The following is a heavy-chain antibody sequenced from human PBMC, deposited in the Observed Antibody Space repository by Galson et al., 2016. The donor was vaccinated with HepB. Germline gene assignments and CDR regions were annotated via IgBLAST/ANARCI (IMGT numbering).Heavy chain of an antibody. V-gene: IGHV3-13*01. CDR1: GFTFSSYD. D-gene: IGHD3-10*01. CDR3: ARGGGFGELPPWGMDV. CDR2: IGTAGDT. Sequence: SLRLSCAASGFTFSSYDMYWVRQATGKGLEWVSTIGTAGDTYYPDSMKGRFTISREDAKNSLYLQMNSLRAWDTAVYYCARGGGFGELPPWGMDVWGKGTTVTVSS. J-gene: IGHJ6*04.